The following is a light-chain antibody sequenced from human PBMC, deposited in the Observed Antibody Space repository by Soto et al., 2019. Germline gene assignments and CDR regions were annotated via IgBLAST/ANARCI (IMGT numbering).Light chain of an antibody. Sequence: EIVLTQSPGTLSLSPGERATLSCRASQSVSSTYLAWYQQKPGQAPRLLIYGASSRATGIPDMFSGSGSGTDFTLTISRLESEDFAVYYCQHYGSLVLTFGGGTKVEIK. CDR1: QSVSSTY. J-gene: IGKJ4*01. V-gene: IGKV3-20*01. CDR2: GAS. CDR3: QHYGSLVLT.